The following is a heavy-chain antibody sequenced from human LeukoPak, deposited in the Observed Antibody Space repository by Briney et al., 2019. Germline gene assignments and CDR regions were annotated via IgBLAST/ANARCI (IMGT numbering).Heavy chain of an antibody. V-gene: IGHV3-74*01. CDR2: IDDDGADT. CDR1: GFTSGNDW. D-gene: IGHD3-3*01. CDR3: ARGMLSSAGYHWYYYMDV. J-gene: IGHJ6*03. Sequence: GGSLRLSCVASGFTSGNDWMHWVRQAPGKGPEWVSRIDDDGADTHYAVSVKGRFTISRDNAKNTLCLQMNSLRGEDTAVYYCARGMLSSAGYHWYYYMDVWGKGAMVTVSS.